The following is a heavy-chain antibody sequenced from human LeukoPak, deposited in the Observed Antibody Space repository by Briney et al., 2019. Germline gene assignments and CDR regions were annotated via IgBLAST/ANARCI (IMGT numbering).Heavy chain of an antibody. CDR2: IKQDGSEK. CDR1: GFTFSSYW. CDR3: ARVQRGYSYGLDY. V-gene: IGHV3-7*01. J-gene: IGHJ4*02. D-gene: IGHD5-18*01. Sequence: GGSLRLSCAASGFTFSSYWMSWVRQAPGKGLEWVANIKQDGSEKYYVDSVKGRFTISRDNAKNSLYLQMNSLRAEDTAVYYCARVQRGYSYGLDYWGQGTLVPVSS.